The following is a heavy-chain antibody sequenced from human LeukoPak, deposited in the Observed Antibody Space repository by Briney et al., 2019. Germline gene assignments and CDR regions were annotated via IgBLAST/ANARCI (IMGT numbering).Heavy chain of an antibody. Sequence: ASVKVSCKASGYTFTSYDINWVRQATGQGLEWMGWMNPNSGNTGYAQKFQGRVTITRNTSISTAYMELSSLRSEDTAVYYCARGYYDSSGYYYDSFDYWGQGTLVTVSS. V-gene: IGHV1-8*03. CDR3: ARGYYDSSGYYYDSFDY. D-gene: IGHD3-22*01. J-gene: IGHJ4*02. CDR1: GYTFTSYD. CDR2: MNPNSGNT.